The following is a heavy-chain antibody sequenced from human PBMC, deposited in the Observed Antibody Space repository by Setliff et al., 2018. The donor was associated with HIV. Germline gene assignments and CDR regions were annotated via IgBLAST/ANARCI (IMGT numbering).Heavy chain of an antibody. J-gene: IGHJ6*03. CDR1: GGTFSSYP. CDR2: IIPIFGTT. Sequence: ASVKVSCKASGGTFSSYPISWVRQAPGQGLEWMGGIIPIFGTTHYAQKFQDRVTVTADESTSTAYMQLSSLRSDDTAVYYCARGRNYESSGYGDYYYYMDVWGKGTTVTVSS. CDR3: ARGRNYESSGYGDYYYYMDV. V-gene: IGHV1-69*13. D-gene: IGHD3-22*01.